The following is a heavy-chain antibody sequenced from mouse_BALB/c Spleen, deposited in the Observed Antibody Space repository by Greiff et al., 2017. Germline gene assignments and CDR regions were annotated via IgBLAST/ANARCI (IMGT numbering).Heavy chain of an antibody. CDR3: TRSYYRNDPWFAY. CDR1: GYTFTSYY. J-gene: IGHJ3*01. Sequence: VQLQQSGAELVKPGASVKLSCKASGYTFTSYYMYWVKQRPGQGLEWIGEINPSNGGTNFNEKFKSKATLTVDKSSSTAYMQLSSLTSEDSAVYYCTRSYYRNDPWFAYWGQGTLVTVSA. D-gene: IGHD2-14*01. CDR2: INPSNGGT. V-gene: IGHV1S81*02.